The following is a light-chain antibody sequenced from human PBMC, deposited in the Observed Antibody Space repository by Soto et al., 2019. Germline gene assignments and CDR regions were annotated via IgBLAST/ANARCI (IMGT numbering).Light chain of an antibody. J-gene: IGLJ1*01. CDR2: DVS. CDR3: SSYTTSNTRQIV. V-gene: IGLV2-14*03. Sequence: QSVLTQPASVSGSPGQSITISCTGTSSDVGGYNYVSWYQHHPGKAPKLLIYDVSNRPSGVSNRFSGSKSDNTASLTISGLQPEDEVFFYCSSYTTSNTRQIVFGTAPKVTV. CDR1: SSDVGGYNY.